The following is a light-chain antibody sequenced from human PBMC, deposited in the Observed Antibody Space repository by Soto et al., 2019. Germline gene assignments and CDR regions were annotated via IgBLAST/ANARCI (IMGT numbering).Light chain of an antibody. CDR1: RSDVGSYNL. J-gene: IGLJ1*01. V-gene: IGLV2-23*01. CDR2: EGS. Sequence: QSVLTQPASGSGSPRQSITISCTGTRSDVGSYNLVSWYQQHPGKAPKLMIYEGSKRPSGVSNRVSGSKSGNTASLTISGLQAEDESDYYCCSYAGSSSDVFGTGTKVTVL. CDR3: CSYAGSSSDV.